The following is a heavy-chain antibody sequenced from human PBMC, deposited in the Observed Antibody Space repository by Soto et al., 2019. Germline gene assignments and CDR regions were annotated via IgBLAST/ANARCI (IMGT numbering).Heavy chain of an antibody. CDR1: GFTFSSYW. CDR3: ARVVERYFDWLPQYYFDY. V-gene: IGHV3-7*01. D-gene: IGHD3-9*01. J-gene: IGHJ4*02. Sequence: GGSLRLSCAASGFTFSSYWMSWVRQAPGKGLEWVANIKQDGSEKYYVDSVKGRFTISRDNAKNSLYLQMNSLRAEDTAVYYCARVVERYFDWLPQYYFDYWGQGTLVTVSS. CDR2: IKQDGSEK.